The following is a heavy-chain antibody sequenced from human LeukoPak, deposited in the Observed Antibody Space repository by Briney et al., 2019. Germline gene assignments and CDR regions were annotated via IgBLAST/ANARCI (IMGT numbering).Heavy chain of an antibody. CDR1: GYTFTGYY. J-gene: IGHJ4*02. D-gene: IGHD6-6*01. Sequence: ASVKVSCKASGYTFTGYYMHWVRQAPGQGLEWMGWINPNRGGTNYAHKFQGRVTMTRDTSISTAYMELSRLRSDDTAVYYCARGGEYSSPSDYWGQGTLVTVSS. CDR2: INPNRGGT. CDR3: ARGGEYSSPSDY. V-gene: IGHV1-2*02.